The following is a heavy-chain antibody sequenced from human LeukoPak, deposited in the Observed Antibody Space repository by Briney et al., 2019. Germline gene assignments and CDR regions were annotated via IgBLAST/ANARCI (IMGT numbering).Heavy chain of an antibody. J-gene: IGHJ3*02. D-gene: IGHD3-10*01. Sequence: GGSLRLSCAASGFTFDDYAMHWVRQAPGKGLEWVSLISGDGGSTYYADSVKGRSTISRDNSKNSLYLQMNSLRTEDTALYYCAKDIAGEVRGVGAFDIWGQGTMVTVSS. V-gene: IGHV3-43*02. CDR1: GFTFDDYA. CDR2: ISGDGGST. CDR3: AKDIAGEVRGVGAFDI.